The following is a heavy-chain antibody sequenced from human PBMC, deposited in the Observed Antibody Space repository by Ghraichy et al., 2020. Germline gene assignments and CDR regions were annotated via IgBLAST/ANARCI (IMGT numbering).Heavy chain of an antibody. V-gene: IGHV3-48*02. CDR3: ARGEDFDY. CDR2: ISSSSSTI. CDR1: GFTFSSYS. D-gene: IGHD3-16*01. Sequence: LSLTCAASGFTFSSYSMNWVRQAPGKGLEWVSYISSSSSTIYYADSVRGRFTISRDDAKNSLYLQMNSLRDEDTAVYYCARGEDFDYWGQGTLVTVSS. J-gene: IGHJ4*02.